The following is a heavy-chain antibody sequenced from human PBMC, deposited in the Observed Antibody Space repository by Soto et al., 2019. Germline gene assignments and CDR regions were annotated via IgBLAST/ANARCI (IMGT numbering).Heavy chain of an antibody. CDR2: INTHNGNT. CDR3: TREGSAPYYYYGMDA. J-gene: IGHJ6*02. Sequence: ASVKLSCKASGYTFTSYYMHWVRQAPGQGLEWLGWINTHNGNTNYAQNLQGRVIMTADTSTSTAYMELRSLRSDDTAIYYCTREGSAPYYYYGMDAWGQGTTVTVSS. V-gene: IGHV1-18*04. CDR1: GYTFTSYY. D-gene: IGHD3-10*01.